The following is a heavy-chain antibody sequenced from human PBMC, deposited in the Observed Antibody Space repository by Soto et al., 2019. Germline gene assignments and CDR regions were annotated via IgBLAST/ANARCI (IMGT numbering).Heavy chain of an antibody. CDR3: ARDQGTFAFDI. Sequence: GGSLRLSCAASGFTVSSNYMSWVRQAPGKGLEWVSVIYSGSSTYYADSVKGRFTISRDNSKNTLYLQMNSLRAEDTAVYYCARDQGTFAFDIWGQGTMVTVSS. J-gene: IGHJ3*02. D-gene: IGHD1-1*01. CDR1: GFTVSSNY. V-gene: IGHV3-66*01. CDR2: IYSGSST.